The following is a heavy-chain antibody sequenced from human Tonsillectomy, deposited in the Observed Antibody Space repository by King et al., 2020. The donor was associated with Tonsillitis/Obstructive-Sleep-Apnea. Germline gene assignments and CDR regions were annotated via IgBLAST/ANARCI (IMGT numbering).Heavy chain of an antibody. J-gene: IGHJ1*01. CDR2: ISWNSASI. CDR1: GFTFDDYA. D-gene: IGHD2-2*01. CDR3: AKEISHGDCISIRGCHRRFVF. V-gene: IGHV3-9*01. Sequence: VQLVESGGGLVQPGRSLRLSCAASGFTFDDYAMHWVRQAPGKGLEWVSGISWNSASIGYAASVKGRLIISRDNAKNSLYLQMNSLRAEDTALYYCAKEISHGDCISIRGCHRRFVFWGQGILVSVSS.